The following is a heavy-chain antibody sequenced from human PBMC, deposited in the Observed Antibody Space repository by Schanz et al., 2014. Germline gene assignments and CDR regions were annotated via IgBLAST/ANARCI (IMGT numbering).Heavy chain of an antibody. Sequence: QVQLVQSGAEVKKPGASVKVSCKASGYTFISYFIHWVRQAPGQGLEWMGIINPTGGSTSYAQRFQGRVTVTRDTSTSTVYMELSSLRAEDTAVYYCAREKRRTEVVLDHWGQGTLVTVS. CDR2: INPTGGST. CDR1: GYTFISYF. V-gene: IGHV1-46*01. CDR3: AREKRRTEVVLDH. J-gene: IGHJ4*02.